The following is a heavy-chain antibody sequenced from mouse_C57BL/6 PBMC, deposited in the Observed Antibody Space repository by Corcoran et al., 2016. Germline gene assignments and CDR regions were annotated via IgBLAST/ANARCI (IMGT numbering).Heavy chain of an antibody. CDR2: IYPRSGNT. Sequence: QVQLQQSGAELARPGASVKLSCKASGYTFTSYGISWVKQRTGQGLEWIGEIYPRSGNTYYNEKFKGKATLTADKSSSTAYMELRSLTSEDSAVYFCARDLPPDAMDYWGHGTSVTVSS. V-gene: IGHV1-81*01. J-gene: IGHJ4*01. CDR1: GYTFTSYG. CDR3: ARDLPPDAMDY. D-gene: IGHD2-10*01.